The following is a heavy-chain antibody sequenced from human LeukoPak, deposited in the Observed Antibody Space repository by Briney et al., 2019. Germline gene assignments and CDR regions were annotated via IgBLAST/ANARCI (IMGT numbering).Heavy chain of an antibody. CDR1: GGSFSTYY. V-gene: IGHV4-34*01. CDR3: ARHGLGRGVYITRQYNYYMDV. D-gene: IGHD3-10*01. J-gene: IGHJ6*04. Sequence: TSETLSLTRAVYGGSFSTYYWSWVRQPPGSGLEWIGEINHSGSTNYNPSLKSRVTVSIDTSKNQFSLKLSSLTAADTATYFCARHGLGRGVYITRQYNYYMDVWGTGTTVIVSS. CDR2: INHSGST.